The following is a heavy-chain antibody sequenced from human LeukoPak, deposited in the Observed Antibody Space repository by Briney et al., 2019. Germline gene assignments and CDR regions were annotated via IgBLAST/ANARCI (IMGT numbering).Heavy chain of an antibody. D-gene: IGHD3-10*01. CDR3: ARVRITMVRGVPYNWFDP. CDR2: INPNSGGT. V-gene: IGHV1-2*02. J-gene: IGHJ5*02. Sequence: GASVKVSCKASGYTFTGYYMHWVRQAPGQGLEWMGWINPNSGGTNYAQKFQGRVTMTRDMSISTAYKELSRPRSDDTAVYYCARVRITMVRGVPYNWFDPWGQGTLVTVSS. CDR1: GYTFTGYY.